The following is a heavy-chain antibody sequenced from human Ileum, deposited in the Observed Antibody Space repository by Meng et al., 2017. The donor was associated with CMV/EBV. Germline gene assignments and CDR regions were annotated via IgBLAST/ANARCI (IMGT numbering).Heavy chain of an antibody. Sequence: GESLKISCAASGFTFSSYSMNWVRQAPGKGLEWVSSISSSSSYIYYADSVKGRFTISRDNAKNSLYLQMNSLRAEDTAVYYCARDTGQSYGMDVWGQGTTVTVSS. CDR1: GFTFSSYS. CDR3: ARDTGQSYGMDV. J-gene: IGHJ6*02. CDR2: ISSSSSYI. V-gene: IGHV3-21*01. D-gene: IGHD1-14*01.